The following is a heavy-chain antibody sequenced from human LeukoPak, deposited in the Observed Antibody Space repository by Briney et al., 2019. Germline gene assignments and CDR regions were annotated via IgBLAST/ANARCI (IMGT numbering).Heavy chain of an antibody. CDR2: ISWDGGST. J-gene: IGHJ4*02. CDR1: GFTFDDYA. Sequence: GGSLRLSCAASGFTFDDYAMHWVRQAPGKGLEWVSLISWDGGSTYYADSVKGRFTISRDNSKNSLYLQMNSLRAEDTALYYCAKARVSSSGLYYFDYWGQGTLVTVSS. D-gene: IGHD3-22*01. V-gene: IGHV3-43D*04. CDR3: AKARVSSSGLYYFDY.